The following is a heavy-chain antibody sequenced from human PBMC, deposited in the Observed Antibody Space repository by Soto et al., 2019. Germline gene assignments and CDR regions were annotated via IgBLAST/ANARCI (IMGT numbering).Heavy chain of an antibody. CDR1: GFTFSTYG. J-gene: IGHJ4*02. Sequence: QVQLVESGGGVVQPGRSLRLSCAASGFTFSTYGMHWVRQAPGKGLEWVAVIWYDGSNKYYADSVKGRFTTSRDNSNNTLYLQMNSLRAEDTAVYYCARSPAGYSYGYGADYWGQGTLVTVSS. D-gene: IGHD5-18*01. CDR2: IWYDGSNK. V-gene: IGHV3-33*01. CDR3: ARSPAGYSYGYGADY.